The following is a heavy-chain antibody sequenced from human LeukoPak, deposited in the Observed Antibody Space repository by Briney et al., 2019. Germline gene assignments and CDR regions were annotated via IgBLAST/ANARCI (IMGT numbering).Heavy chain of an antibody. V-gene: IGHV3-21*01. Sequence: GSLRLSCAASGFTFSSYSMNWVRQAPGKGLEWVSSISSSSSYIYYADSVKGRFTISRDNAKNSLYLQMNSLRAEDTAVYYCARAGDYGDFFDYWGQGTLVTVSS. D-gene: IGHD4-17*01. CDR3: ARAGDYGDFFDY. CDR1: GFTFSSYS. J-gene: IGHJ4*02. CDR2: ISSSSSYI.